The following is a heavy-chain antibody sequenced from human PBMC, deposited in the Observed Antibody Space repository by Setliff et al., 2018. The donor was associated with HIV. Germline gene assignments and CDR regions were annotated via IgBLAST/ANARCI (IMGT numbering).Heavy chain of an antibody. CDR3: AREAVDDYARYFDY. Sequence: ASVKVSCKASGYTFTDYYIHWVRQAPGQGLEWMGWINSASGGTNYAQNFQGRVTVTRDTSINTVYLEVNGLKSDDTAVYYCAREAVDDYARYFDYWGQGSLVTVSS. CDR2: INSASGGT. D-gene: IGHD4-17*01. J-gene: IGHJ4*02. CDR1: GYTFTDYY. V-gene: IGHV1-2*02.